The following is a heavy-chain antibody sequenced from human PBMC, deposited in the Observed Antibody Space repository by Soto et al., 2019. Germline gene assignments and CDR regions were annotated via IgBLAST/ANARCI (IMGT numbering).Heavy chain of an antibody. CDR2: IYYSGST. D-gene: IGHD5-18*01. Sequence: QVQLQESGPGLVKPSETLSLTCTVSGGSINGYFWSWIRQPPGKGLEWIGYIYYSGSTSYNPSLKSRVTISVDTSKNQFSLPLSSVTAADTALYFCARHDMAMVRVSYLDQWGQGALVTVSS. CDR3: ARHDMAMVRVSYLDQ. CDR1: GGSINGYF. J-gene: IGHJ4*02. V-gene: IGHV4-59*08.